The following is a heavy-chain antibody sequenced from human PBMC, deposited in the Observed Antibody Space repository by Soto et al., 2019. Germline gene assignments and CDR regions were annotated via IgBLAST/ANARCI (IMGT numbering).Heavy chain of an antibody. CDR2: ISAYNGNT. CDR1: GYTFTSYG. Sequence: ASVKVSCKASGYTFTSYGISWVRQAPGQGLEWMGWISAYNGNTNHAQKLQGRVTMTTDTSTSTAYMELRSLRSDDTAVYYCARWHGELAAVYYYYGMDVWGQGTTVTVSS. D-gene: IGHD3-10*01. CDR3: ARWHGELAAVYYYYGMDV. V-gene: IGHV1-18*01. J-gene: IGHJ6*02.